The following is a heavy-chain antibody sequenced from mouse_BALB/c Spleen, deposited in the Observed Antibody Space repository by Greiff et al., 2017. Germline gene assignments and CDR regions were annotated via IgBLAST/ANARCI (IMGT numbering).Heavy chain of an antibody. V-gene: IGHV3-8*02. CDR1: GDSITSGY. D-gene: IGHD1-1*01. CDR3: ARHGSSSSWFAY. CDR2: ISYSGST. J-gene: IGHJ3*01. Sequence: EVKVVESGPSLVKPSQTLSLTCSVTGDSITSGYWNWIRKFPGNKLEYMGYISYSGSTYYNPSLKSRISITRDTSKNQYYLQLNSVTTEDTATYYCARHGSSSSWFAYWGQGTLVTVSA.